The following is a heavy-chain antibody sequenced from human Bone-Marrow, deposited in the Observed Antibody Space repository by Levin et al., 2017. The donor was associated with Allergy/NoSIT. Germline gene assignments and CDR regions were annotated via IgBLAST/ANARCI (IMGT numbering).Heavy chain of an antibody. CDR2: ISYDGSNK. D-gene: IGHD3-10*01. J-gene: IGHJ5*02. V-gene: IGHV3-30*18. Sequence: GGSLRLSCAASGFTFSSYGMHWVRQAPGKGLEWVAVISYDGSNKYYADSVKGRFTISRDNSKNTLYLQMNSLRAEDTAVYYCAKDCGSGSYLVAPWFDPWGQGTLVTVSS. CDR1: GFTFSSYG. CDR3: AKDCGSGSYLVAPWFDP.